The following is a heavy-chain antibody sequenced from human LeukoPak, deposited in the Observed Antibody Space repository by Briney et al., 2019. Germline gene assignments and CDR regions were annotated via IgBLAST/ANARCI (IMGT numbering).Heavy chain of an antibody. CDR3: ARVFTGGPVEIFDAFDI. Sequence: ASVTVSCKASGYTFTSYMHWVRQAPGQGLEWMGIINPSGGSTSYAQKFQGRVTMTRDTSTSTVYMELSSLRSEDTAVYYCARVFTGGPVEIFDAFDIWGQGTMVTVSS. CDR1: GYTFTSY. CDR2: INPSGGST. D-gene: IGHD2/OR15-2a*01. V-gene: IGHV1-46*01. J-gene: IGHJ3*02.